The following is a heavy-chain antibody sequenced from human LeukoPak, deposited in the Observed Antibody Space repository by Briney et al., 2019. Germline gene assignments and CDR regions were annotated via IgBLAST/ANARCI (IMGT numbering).Heavy chain of an antibody. V-gene: IGHV4-59*08. J-gene: IGHJ4*02. Sequence: KPSETLSLTCTVSGGSISSYYWSWIRQPPGKGLEWIGYIYYSGSTNYNPSLKSRVTISVDTSKNQFSPKLSSVTAADTAVYYCARHGPDYGDYVESPIDYWGQGTLVTVSS. CDR1: GGSISSYY. CDR2: IYYSGST. CDR3: ARHGPDYGDYVESPIDY. D-gene: IGHD4-17*01.